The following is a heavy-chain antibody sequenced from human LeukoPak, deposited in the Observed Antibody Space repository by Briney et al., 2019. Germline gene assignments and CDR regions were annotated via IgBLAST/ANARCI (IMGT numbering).Heavy chain of an antibody. CDR2: INPNSGGT. CDR1: GYTFTGYY. V-gene: IGHV1-2*04. J-gene: IGHJ4*02. CDR3: ARADVEMATMEFDY. D-gene: IGHD5-24*01. Sequence: ASVKVSCKASGYTFTGYYMHWVRQAPGQGLEWMGWINPNSGGTDYARKFQGWVTMTRDTSISTAYMELSRLRSDDTAVYYCARADVEMATMEFDYWGQGTLVTVSS.